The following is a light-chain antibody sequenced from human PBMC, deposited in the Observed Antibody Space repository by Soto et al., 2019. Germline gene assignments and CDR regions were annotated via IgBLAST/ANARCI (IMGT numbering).Light chain of an antibody. Sequence: DIQMTQSPSSVSASVGDRVTLTCRASQGISSWLAWYQQKPGKAPQLLIYAASSLHTGVPSRFSGSGSGTDFTLTISSLQPDDFATYYCQQYNSYPWTFGQGTKVEIK. CDR1: QGISSW. V-gene: IGKV1-12*01. J-gene: IGKJ1*01. CDR3: QQYNSYPWT. CDR2: AAS.